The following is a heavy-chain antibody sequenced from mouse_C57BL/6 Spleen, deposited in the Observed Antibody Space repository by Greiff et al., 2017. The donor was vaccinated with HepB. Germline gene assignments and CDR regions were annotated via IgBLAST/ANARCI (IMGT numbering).Heavy chain of an antibody. Sequence: DAGGGLVQPKGSLKLSCAASGFSFNTYAMNWVRQAPGKGLEWVARIRSKSNNYATYYADSVKDRFTISRDDSESMLYLQMNNLKTEDTAMYYCVRHRLDAMDYWGQGTSVTVSS. CDR1: GFSFNTYA. J-gene: IGHJ4*01. D-gene: IGHD1-2*01. V-gene: IGHV10-1*01. CDR2: IRSKSNNYAT. CDR3: VRHRLDAMDY.